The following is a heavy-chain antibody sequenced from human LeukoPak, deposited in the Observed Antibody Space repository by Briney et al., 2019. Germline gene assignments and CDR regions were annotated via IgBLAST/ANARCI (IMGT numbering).Heavy chain of an antibody. V-gene: IGHV3-11*01. CDR1: GFTFSDYY. CDR3: AKVLLWFGELYFDY. D-gene: IGHD3-10*01. Sequence: GGSLRLSCAASGFTFSDYYMSWIRQAPGKGLEWVSYISSSGSTIYYADSVKGRFTISRDNAKNSLYLQMNSLRAEDTAVYYCAKVLLWFGELYFDYWGQGTLVTVSS. CDR2: ISSSGSTI. J-gene: IGHJ4*02.